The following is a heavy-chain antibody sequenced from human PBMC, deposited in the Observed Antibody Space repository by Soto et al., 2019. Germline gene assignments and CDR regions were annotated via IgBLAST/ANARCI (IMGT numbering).Heavy chain of an antibody. CDR2: LSGSGGST. J-gene: IGHJ4*02. CDR3: AIHPGDAHYSDSSGYYPGFFFDY. CDR1: GFTFSSYA. D-gene: IGHD3-22*01. Sequence: EVQLLESGGGLVQPGGSLSLSCTTSGFTFSSYAMSWVRQAPGKALESGSALSGSGGSTYYADSVKGRVTISKDNSKNPRYLQMKRLRAEDTAVDYSAIHPGDAHYSDSSGYYPGFFFDYWGQGTLVTVSS. V-gene: IGHV3-23*01.